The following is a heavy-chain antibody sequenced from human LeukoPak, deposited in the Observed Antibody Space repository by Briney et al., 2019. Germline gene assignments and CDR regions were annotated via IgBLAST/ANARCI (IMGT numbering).Heavy chain of an antibody. J-gene: IGHJ4*02. D-gene: IGHD3-16*01. Sequence: GGSLRLSCAASGFTFSSYGMHWVRQAPGKGLEWVAVISYDGSNKYYADSVKGRFTISRDNSKNTLYLQMNSLRAEDTAVYYCAKEGDAMSFDYWGQGTLVTVSS. CDR1: GFTFSSYG. V-gene: IGHV3-30*18. CDR3: AKEGDAMSFDY. CDR2: ISYDGSNK.